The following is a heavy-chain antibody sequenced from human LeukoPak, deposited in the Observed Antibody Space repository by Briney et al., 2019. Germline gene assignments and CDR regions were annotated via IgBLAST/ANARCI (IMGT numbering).Heavy chain of an antibody. Sequence: PGGSLRLSCAASGFTFNYYSMNWVRQAPGKGLGWVSYIKSGSTTIYYADSVKGRFTISRDDANDLLYLQMNSLRAEDTAVYYCARVPLDMDVWGKGTTVTVSS. CDR2: IKSGSTTI. J-gene: IGHJ6*03. V-gene: IGHV3-48*01. CDR1: GFTFNYYS. CDR3: ARVPLDMDV.